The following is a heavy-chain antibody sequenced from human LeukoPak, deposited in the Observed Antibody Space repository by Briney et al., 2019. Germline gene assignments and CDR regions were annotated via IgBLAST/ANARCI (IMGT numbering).Heavy chain of an antibody. Sequence: PSETLSLTCAVYGGSLSGYYWIWIRQPPGKGLEWIGEINHSGSTNYNPSLKSRVTISVDTSKNQFSLKLSSVTAADTAVYYCARETNYYDSSRYYYVSAFDIWGQGTMVTLSS. CDR1: GGSLSGYY. CDR2: INHSGST. CDR3: ARETNYYDSSRYYYVSAFDI. D-gene: IGHD3-22*01. V-gene: IGHV4-34*01. J-gene: IGHJ3*02.